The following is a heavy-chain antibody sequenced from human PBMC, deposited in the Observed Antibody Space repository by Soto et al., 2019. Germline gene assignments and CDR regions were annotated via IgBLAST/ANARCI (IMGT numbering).Heavy chain of an antibody. J-gene: IGHJ5*02. V-gene: IGHV5-51*01. Sequence: PGESLKISCKGSGYSFTSYWIGWVRQMPGKGLEWMGIIYPGDSDTRYSPSFQGQVTISADKSISTAYLQWSSLKASDTAMFYCARLGSIAARRSWFDPWGQGTLVTGSS. CDR2: IYPGDSDT. D-gene: IGHD6-6*01. CDR3: ARLGSIAARRSWFDP. CDR1: GYSFTSYW.